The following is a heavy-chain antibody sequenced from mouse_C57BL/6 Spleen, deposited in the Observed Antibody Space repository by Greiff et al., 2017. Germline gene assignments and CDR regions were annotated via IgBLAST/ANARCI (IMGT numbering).Heavy chain of an antibody. V-gene: IGHV1-50*01. CDR3: ARRGPYGSSYY. CDR2: IDPSDSYT. J-gene: IGHJ2*01. CDR1: GYTFTSYW. Sequence: QVQLQQPGAELVKPGASVKLSCKASGYTFTSYWMQWVKQRPGQGLEWIGEIDPSDSYTNYNQKFKGKATLTVDTSSSTAYMQLSSLTSEDSAGYYCARRGPYGSSYYWGQGTTLTVSS. D-gene: IGHD1-1*01.